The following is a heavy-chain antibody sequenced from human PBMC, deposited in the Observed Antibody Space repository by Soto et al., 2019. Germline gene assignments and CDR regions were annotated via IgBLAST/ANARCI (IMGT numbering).Heavy chain of an antibody. CDR2: IYYSGST. CDR1: GGSISSGDYY. D-gene: IGHD3-22*01. V-gene: IGHV4-30-4*01. Sequence: QVQLQESGPGLVKPSQTLSLTCTVSGGSISSGDYYWSWIRQPPGKGLEWIGYIYYSGSTYYNPSLKSRVTISVDTSKNQFSLKLSSVTAADTAVYYCARGAYYYDSSGYCFDYWGQGTLVTVSS. J-gene: IGHJ4*02. CDR3: ARGAYYYDSSGYCFDY.